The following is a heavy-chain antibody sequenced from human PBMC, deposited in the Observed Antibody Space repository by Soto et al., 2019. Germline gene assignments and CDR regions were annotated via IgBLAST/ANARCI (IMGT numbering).Heavy chain of an antibody. CDR3: VQRGGSGYYGAFDY. V-gene: IGHV3-23*01. CDR1: GFTFATFA. Sequence: QPGGSLRLSCAASGFTFATFAMSWVRQAPGKGLEWVSGLSDSGGTTYYADSVKGRFTISRDNSKNKLYLQMNSLRGDDTAVYYCVQRGGSGYYGAFDYWGHGTLVTVFS. CDR2: LSDSGGTT. J-gene: IGHJ4*01. D-gene: IGHD3-22*01.